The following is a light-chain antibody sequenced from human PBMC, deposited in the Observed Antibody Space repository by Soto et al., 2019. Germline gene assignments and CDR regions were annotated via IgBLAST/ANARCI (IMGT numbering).Light chain of an antibody. V-gene: IGLV2-14*01. CDR2: EVS. CDR3: TSYTRSSTRV. J-gene: IGLJ3*02. Sequence: QSVLTQPASVSGSPGQSITISCTGTSSDVCGYNYVSWYQQHPGKAPKLMIYEVSNRPTGVSNRFSGSKSGNTAYLTISGLQGEDGADYCCTSYTRSSTRVFGGGTKLTVL. CDR1: SSDVCGYNY.